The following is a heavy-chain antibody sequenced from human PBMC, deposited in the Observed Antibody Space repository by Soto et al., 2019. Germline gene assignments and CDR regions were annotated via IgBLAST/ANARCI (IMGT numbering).Heavy chain of an antibody. V-gene: IGHV3-33*01. J-gene: IGHJ6*02. Sequence: GGSLRLSCAASGFTFSSYGMHWVRQAPGKGLEWVAVIWYDGSNKYYADSVKSRFTISRDNSKNTLYLQMNSLRAEDTAVYYCARDFRSYDRGYYYGMDVWGQGTTVTVSS. CDR3: ARDFRSYDRGYYYGMDV. D-gene: IGHD5-18*01. CDR2: IWYDGSNK. CDR1: GFTFSSYG.